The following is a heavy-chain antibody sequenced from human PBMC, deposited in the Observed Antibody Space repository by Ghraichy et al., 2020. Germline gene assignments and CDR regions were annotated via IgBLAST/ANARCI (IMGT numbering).Heavy chain of an antibody. CDR1: GFTFSSYA. D-gene: IGHD1-26*01. J-gene: IGHJ4*02. Sequence: LSLTCAASGFTFSSYAMSWVRQAPGKGLEWVSGISGSGGSTYYADSVKGRFTISRDNSKNTLYLQKNSLRAEDTAVYYCAKDLVMNSGSYYFDYWGQGTLVTVSS. CDR2: ISGSGGST. V-gene: IGHV3-23*01. CDR3: AKDLVMNSGSYYFDY.